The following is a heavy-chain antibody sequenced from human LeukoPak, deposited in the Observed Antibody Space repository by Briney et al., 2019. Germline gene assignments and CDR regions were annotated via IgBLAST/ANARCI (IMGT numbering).Heavy chain of an antibody. CDR1: GGSISSGDYY. V-gene: IGHV4-30-4*01. J-gene: IGHJ2*01. D-gene: IGHD3-22*01. Sequence: SQTLSLTCTVSGGSISSGDYYWSWIRQPPGKGLEWIGYIYYSGSTYYNPSLKSRVTISVDTSKNQFSLRLSSVTAADTAVYYCAREGYYYDSRGYNYWYFDLWGRGTLVTVSS. CDR2: IYYSGST. CDR3: AREGYYYDSRGYNYWYFDL.